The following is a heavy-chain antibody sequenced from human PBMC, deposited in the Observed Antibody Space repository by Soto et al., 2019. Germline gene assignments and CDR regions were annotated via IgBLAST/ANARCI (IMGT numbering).Heavy chain of an antibody. CDR3: AQPARECSSPRCAN. Sequence: EVQLVESGGGLVQPGGSLRLSCVVSGLTFSNYWMSWVRQAPGKGLEWVANINQDGSESYYVDSVKGRFTISRDNAKNSLYLQMTNLRADDRAVYYCAQPARECSSPRCANWGEGTLATVSS. CDR1: GLTFSNYW. CDR2: INQDGSES. D-gene: IGHD2-2*01. J-gene: IGHJ1*01. V-gene: IGHV3-7*01.